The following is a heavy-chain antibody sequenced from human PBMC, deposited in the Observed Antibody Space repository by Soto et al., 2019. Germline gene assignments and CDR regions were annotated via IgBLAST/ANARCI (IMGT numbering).Heavy chain of an antibody. V-gene: IGHV3-23*01. J-gene: IGHJ6*02. D-gene: IGHD5-12*01. CDR2: ISGSGGST. Sequence: GGSLRLSCAASGFTFSSYAMSWVRQAPGKGLEWVSAISGSGGSTYYADSVKGRFTISRDNSKNTLYLQMNSLRAEDTAVYYCAKISGYDWDYHYGMDVWGQGTTVTVAS. CDR3: AKISGYDWDYHYGMDV. CDR1: GFTFSSYA.